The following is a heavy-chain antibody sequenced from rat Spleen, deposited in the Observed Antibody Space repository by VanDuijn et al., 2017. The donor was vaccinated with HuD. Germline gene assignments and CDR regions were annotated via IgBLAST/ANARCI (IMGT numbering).Heavy chain of an antibody. CDR3: ARFLYTTDYLFDY. J-gene: IGHJ2*01. Sequence: EVQLVGSGGGLVQPGRSLKLSCAASGFTFSDYNMAWVRQAPTKGLEWVASISYDGGSTYYPDSVKGRFTISRDNAKSTLYLQMDSLRSEDTATYYCARFLYTTDYLFDYWGQGVMVTVSS. D-gene: IGHD1-6*01. CDR1: GFTFSDYN. V-gene: IGHV5-29*01. CDR2: ISYDGGST.